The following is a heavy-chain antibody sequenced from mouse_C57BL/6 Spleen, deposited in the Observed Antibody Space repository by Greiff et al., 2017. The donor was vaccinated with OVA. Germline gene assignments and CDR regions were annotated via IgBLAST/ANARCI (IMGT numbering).Heavy chain of an antibody. J-gene: IGHJ1*03. CDR1: GYTFTSYW. V-gene: IGHV1-50*01. Sequence: QVQLQQPGAELVKPGASVKLSCKASGYTFTSYWMQWVKQRPGQGLEWIGEIDPSDSYTNYNQKFKGKATLTVDTSSSTAYMQLSSLTSEDSAVYYCARRGYNNYVNFDVWGTGTTVTVSS. CDR3: ARRGYNNYVNFDV. D-gene: IGHD2-5*01. CDR2: IDPSDSYT.